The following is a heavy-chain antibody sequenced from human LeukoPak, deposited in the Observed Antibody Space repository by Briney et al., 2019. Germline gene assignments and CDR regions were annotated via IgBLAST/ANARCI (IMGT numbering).Heavy chain of an antibody. CDR3: VRGMGWYFGL. CDR1: GFTVADDA. Sequence: GGSLTLSCVVSGFTVADDAMHWVRQVPGKGLEWVATLEQDGIGQVYVDSVKGRFTIARDNYKNSLSLQMHNLRAEDTAIYYCVRGMGWYFGLWGRDALVTVSS. CDR2: LEQDGIGQ. J-gene: IGHJ2*01. D-gene: IGHD3-16*01. V-gene: IGHV3-7*01.